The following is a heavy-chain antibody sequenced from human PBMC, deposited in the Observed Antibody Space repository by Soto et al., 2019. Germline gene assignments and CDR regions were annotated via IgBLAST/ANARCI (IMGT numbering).Heavy chain of an antibody. D-gene: IGHD3-9*01. CDR3: ARAEGPNYDILTGYYPSPYYFDY. J-gene: IGHJ4*02. CDR2: IYHIGST. CDR1: GGSVSSSQW. Sequence: SETLSLTCAVSGGSVSSSQWWTWVRQAPGKGLEWLGEIYHIGSTNYNPSLKSRVTISVDTSKNQFSLKLSSVTAADTAVYYCARAEGPNYDILTGYYPSPYYFDYWGQGTLVTVSS. V-gene: IGHV4-4*02.